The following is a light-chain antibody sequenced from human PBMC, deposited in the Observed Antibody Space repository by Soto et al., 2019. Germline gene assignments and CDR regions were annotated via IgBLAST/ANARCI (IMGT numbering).Light chain of an antibody. V-gene: IGKV1-5*03. CDR1: QSVSIW. Sequence: DIPMTQYTSTLSASVGDRVTITCRASQSVSIWLAWYQQKPGKAPNLLIYKASSLQSGVPSRFSGSGSGTEFTLTISGLQPEDSATYYCQQHHEYAAWTFGQGTKV. CDR3: QQHHEYAAWT. J-gene: IGKJ1*01. CDR2: KAS.